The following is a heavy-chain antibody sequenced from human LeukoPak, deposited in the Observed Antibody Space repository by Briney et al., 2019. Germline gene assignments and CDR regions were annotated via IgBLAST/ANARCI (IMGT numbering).Heavy chain of an antibody. CDR3: ARGQFRRPDY. CDR1: GFTFDDYA. D-gene: IGHD1-1*01. J-gene: IGHJ4*02. Sequence: GGSLRLSCAASGFTFDDYAMHWVRQAPGKGLEWVSGISWNSGSIGYADSVKGRFTISRDNAKNSLYLQMNSLRAEDTAVYYCARGQFRRPDYWGQGTLVTVSS. V-gene: IGHV3-9*01. CDR2: ISWNSGSI.